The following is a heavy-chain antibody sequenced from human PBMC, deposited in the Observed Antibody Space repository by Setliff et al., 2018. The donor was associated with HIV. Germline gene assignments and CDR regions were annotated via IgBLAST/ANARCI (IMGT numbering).Heavy chain of an antibody. CDR1: GFTFGDVW. CDR3: SINSPLSS. J-gene: IGHJ4*02. D-gene: IGHD6-6*01. CDR2: IKNRPAGGTT. V-gene: IGHV3-15*01. Sequence: GGSLRLSCAASGFTFGDVWVNWVRQAPGRGLEGVGRIKNRPAGGTTEYAAPVKGRFTISRDDSKNMAYLQMNSLKIEDTALYFCSINSPLSSWGQGTLVTVSS.